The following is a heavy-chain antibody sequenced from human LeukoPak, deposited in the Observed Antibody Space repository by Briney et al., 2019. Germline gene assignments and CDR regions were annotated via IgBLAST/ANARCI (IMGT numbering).Heavy chain of an antibody. D-gene: IGHD3-3*01. CDR2: INSDGSST. CDR1: GFTFSSYW. Sequence: PGGSLRLSCAASGFTFSSYWMHWVRQAPGKGLVWVSRINSDGSSTSYADSVKGRFTIPRDNAKNTLYLQMNSLRAEDTAVYYCARGGRVFGVVIIPYWGQGTLVTVSS. CDR3: ARGGRVFGVVIIPY. J-gene: IGHJ4*02. V-gene: IGHV3-74*01.